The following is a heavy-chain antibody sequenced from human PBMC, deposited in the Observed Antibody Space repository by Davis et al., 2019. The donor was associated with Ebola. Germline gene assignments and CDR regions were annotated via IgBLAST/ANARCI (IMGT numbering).Heavy chain of an antibody. Sequence: AASVKVSCKASGGTFSSYTISWVRQAPGQGLEWMGRIIPILGIANYAQKFQGRVTITADKSTSTAYMELSSLRSEDTAVYYCARDRLHQGPIGLPPGTLLQEHLWG. CDR3: ARDRLHQGPIGLPPGTLLQEHL. CDR2: IIPILGIA. CDR1: GGTFSSYT. V-gene: IGHV1-69*04. J-gene: IGHJ6*01.